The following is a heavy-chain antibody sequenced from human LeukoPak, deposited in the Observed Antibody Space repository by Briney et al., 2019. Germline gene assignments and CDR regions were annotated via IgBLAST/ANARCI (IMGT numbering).Heavy chain of an antibody. Sequence: SETLSLTCTVSGGSITNYYWSWIRQPPGKGLEWIGSVHSSGSTSYNPSLKSRVTFSVDSSKNQLSLKLSSVTVADTAVYYCARYRSSGLDYWGQGAPVTVSS. D-gene: IGHD6-19*01. J-gene: IGHJ4*02. V-gene: IGHV4-59*01. CDR1: GGSITNYY. CDR2: VHSSGST. CDR3: ARYRSSGLDY.